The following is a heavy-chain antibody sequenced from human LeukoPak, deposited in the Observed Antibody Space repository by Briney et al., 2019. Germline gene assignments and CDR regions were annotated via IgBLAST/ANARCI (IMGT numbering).Heavy chain of an antibody. Sequence: SETVTLPGTVTGGTISSRNYFLGWIRQPPGKGLEWIGSIYYSGRTYYNPSLKRRVTISVDTSKNQFSLKLISVTAADTAVYYCARLFYNGTAWFDPWGQGNLVTVSS. D-gene: IGHD1-1*01. CDR2: IYYSGRT. J-gene: IGHJ5*02. V-gene: IGHV4-39*01. CDR3: ARLFYNGTAWFDP. CDR1: GGTISSRNYF.